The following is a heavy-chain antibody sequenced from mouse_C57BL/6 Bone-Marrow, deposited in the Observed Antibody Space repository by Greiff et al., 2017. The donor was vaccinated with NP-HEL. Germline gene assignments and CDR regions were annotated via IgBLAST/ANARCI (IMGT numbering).Heavy chain of an antibody. J-gene: IGHJ3*01. CDR3: ARGVPWFAY. CDR1: GYTFTSYW. CDR2: IDPSDSYT. Sequence: QVQLQQPGAELVMPGASVKLSCKASGYTFTSYWMHWVKQRPGQGLEWIGKIDPSDSYTNYNQKFKGKSILTVDKSSSTAYMQLSSLTSEDSAVYYCARGVPWFAYWGQGTLVTVSA. V-gene: IGHV1-69*01.